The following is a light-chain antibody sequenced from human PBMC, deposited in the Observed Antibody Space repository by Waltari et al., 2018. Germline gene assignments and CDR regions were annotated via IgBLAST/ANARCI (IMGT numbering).Light chain of an antibody. J-gene: IGKJ4*01. CDR3: QQRHDWPLN. CDR1: QSVRSY. Sequence: EILLTQSPVTLSVSPGARATLSCKASQSVRSYLAWYQQKPGQAPRILIYDASNRASGIPARFSGSGSGTDFTLTISNVEPEDFAVYYCQQRHDWPLNFGGGTKLEIK. V-gene: IGKV3-11*01. CDR2: DAS.